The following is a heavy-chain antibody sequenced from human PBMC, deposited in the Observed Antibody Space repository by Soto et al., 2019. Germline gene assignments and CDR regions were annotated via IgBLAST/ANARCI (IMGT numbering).Heavy chain of an antibody. D-gene: IGHD4-17*01. J-gene: IGHJ4*02. CDR2: IYHLGSI. Sequence: SETLSLTCVVSGGSLSDYFWSWIRQPPGMALEWIGEIYHLGSIYYNPSLKSRVTISGDTSKNQFSLRLTSVTAADTAVYYCARHPPYGPLDYWGQGTLVTVSS. CDR1: GGSLSDYF. CDR3: ARHPPYGPLDY. V-gene: IGHV4-34*01.